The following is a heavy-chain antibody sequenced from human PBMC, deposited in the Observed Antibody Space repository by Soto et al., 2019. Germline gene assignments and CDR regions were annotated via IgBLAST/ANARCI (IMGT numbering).Heavy chain of an antibody. J-gene: IGHJ5*02. CDR1: GFTFSSYG. V-gene: IGHV3-30-3*01. CDR3: ARADRT. CDR2: ISYDGSNK. Sequence: QVQLVESGGGVVQPGRSLRLSCAASGFTFSSYGMHWVRQAPGKGLEWVAVISYDGSNKDYADSVKGRFTISRDNSKNTLYLQMNSLTAEDTAVYYCARADRTWGQGTLITVSS.